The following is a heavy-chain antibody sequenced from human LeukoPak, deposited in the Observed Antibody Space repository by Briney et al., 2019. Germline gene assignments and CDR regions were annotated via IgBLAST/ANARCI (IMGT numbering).Heavy chain of an antibody. J-gene: IGHJ3*02. CDR2: MSGSGGST. CDR3: AKDQNNWNHDAFDI. D-gene: IGHD1-20*01. V-gene: IGHV3-23*01. CDR1: GFTFSSYA. Sequence: PGGSLRLSCVASGFTFSSYAMSWVRQAPGKGLEWVSVMSGSGGSTYYYADFVKGRFTISRDNSKNTLYLQMNSLRAEDTAVYYCAKDQNNWNHDAFDIWGQGTMVTVSS.